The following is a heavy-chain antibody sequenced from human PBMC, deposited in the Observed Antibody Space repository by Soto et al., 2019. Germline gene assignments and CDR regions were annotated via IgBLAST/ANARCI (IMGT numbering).Heavy chain of an antibody. CDR3: ARDLVPGYTGFSDY. D-gene: IGHD5-12*01. CDR1: GYTFSNYG. V-gene: IGHV1-18*01. CDR2: ISAYNGNT. J-gene: IGHJ4*02. Sequence: ALVKVSCKTSGYTFSNYGTNWVRQAPGQGLEWMGWISAYNGNTNFAQKLQGRVSLTTDTSSTTAYMELRSLTSDDTAVYYCARDLVPGYTGFSDYWGQGTLVTVSS.